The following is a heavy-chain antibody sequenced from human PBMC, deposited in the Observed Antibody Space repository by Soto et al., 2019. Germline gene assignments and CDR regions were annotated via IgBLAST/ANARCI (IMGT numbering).Heavy chain of an antibody. J-gene: IGHJ5*02. V-gene: IGHV3-23*01. CDR3: APQGATMIPNWFDP. D-gene: IGHD3-22*01. CDR1: GFTFSSYA. CDR2: ISYTGDRT. Sequence: EEQLLESGGGLVQPGGSLRLSCAVSGFTFSSYAMSWVRHVPGKGLEWVSGISYTGDRTYYADSVKGRFTISRDTSKNTLYLQMDSLRAGDTAVYYCAPQGATMIPNWFDPWGQGTLVTVSS.